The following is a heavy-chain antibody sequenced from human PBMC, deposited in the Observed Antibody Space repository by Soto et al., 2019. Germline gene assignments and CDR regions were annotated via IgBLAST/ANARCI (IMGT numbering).Heavy chain of an antibody. J-gene: IGHJ6*02. V-gene: IGHV1-2*02. CDR1: GYTFTGHY. D-gene: IGHD2-8*01. Sequence: ASVKVSCKASGYTFTGHYMHWVRQAPGQGLEWMGWINPNSGGTNYAQKFQGRVTMTRDTSTSTAYMELSRLRSDDTAVYYCAREGGDIVLMVYAIPGYYYYGMDVWGQGTTVTVSS. CDR3: AREGGDIVLMVYAIPGYYYYGMDV. CDR2: INPNSGGT.